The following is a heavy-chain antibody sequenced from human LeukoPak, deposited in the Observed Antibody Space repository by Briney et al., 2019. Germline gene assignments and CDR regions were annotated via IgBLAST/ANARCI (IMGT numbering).Heavy chain of an antibody. Sequence: PGGSLRLSCAASGFTFSNDWMHWVRQAPGKGLVWVSRIITDGSNTTYADSVKGRFTISRDNAKNTLYLQMNSLRVEDTALYYCARSRGGIFHYWGQGTLVTVSS. J-gene: IGHJ4*02. CDR1: GFTFSNDW. D-gene: IGHD1-26*01. V-gene: IGHV3-74*01. CDR2: IITDGSNT. CDR3: ARSRGGIFHY.